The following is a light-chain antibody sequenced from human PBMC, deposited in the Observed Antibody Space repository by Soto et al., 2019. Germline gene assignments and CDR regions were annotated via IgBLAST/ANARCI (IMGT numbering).Light chain of an antibody. CDR1: QGISSL. CDR2: TPS. CDR3: QQANSFPLT. V-gene: IGKV1-12*01. J-gene: IGKJ4*01. Sequence: DIQITQSPSSVSASVGDRVTITCRKSQGISSLLAWDQQKPGKAPNLRIHTPSSLQSGIPSRFSGSGSVTDFTLTISSLQPEDCASYYCQQANSFPLTFGGGTKVEIK.